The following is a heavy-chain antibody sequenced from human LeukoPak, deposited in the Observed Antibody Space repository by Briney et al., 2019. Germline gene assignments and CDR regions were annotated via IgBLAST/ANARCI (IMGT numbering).Heavy chain of an antibody. V-gene: IGHV4-34*01. CDR1: GGSFSGYY. D-gene: IGHD5-24*01. Sequence: SETLSLTCAVYGGSFSGYYWSWIRQPPGKGLEWIGEINHSGSTNYNPSLKSRVTISVDTSKNQFSLKLSSVTAADTAVNYCARAGYRRYYYYYMDVWGKGTTVTVSS. J-gene: IGHJ6*03. CDR2: INHSGST. CDR3: ARAGYRRYYYYYMDV.